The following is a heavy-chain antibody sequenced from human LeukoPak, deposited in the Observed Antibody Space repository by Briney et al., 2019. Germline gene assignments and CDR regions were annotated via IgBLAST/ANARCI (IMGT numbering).Heavy chain of an antibody. V-gene: IGHV4-34*01. Sequence: PSETLSLTCAVYGRSFSGYYWSWIRQPPGKGLEWIGEINHSGSTDYNTSLKSRVTVSVDTSKNQFSLKLSSVTAADTAVYYCAPARPTHYYYYYYMDVWGKGTTVTVSS. CDR3: APARPTHYYYYYYMDV. CDR2: INHSGST. CDR1: GRSFSGYY. J-gene: IGHJ6*03. D-gene: IGHD6-6*01.